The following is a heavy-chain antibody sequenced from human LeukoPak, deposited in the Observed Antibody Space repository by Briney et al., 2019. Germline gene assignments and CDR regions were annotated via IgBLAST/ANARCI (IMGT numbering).Heavy chain of an antibody. CDR2: ISGSGRST. Sequence: GGSLRLSCAASGFTFRSYAMSWVRQAPGKGLEWVSAISGSGRSTYYADSVKGRFTISRDNSKNTLYLQMNSLRAEDTAVYYCATTVTTRAYYYGMDVWGQGTTVTVSS. CDR3: ATTVTTRAYYYGMDV. V-gene: IGHV3-23*01. CDR1: GFTFRSYA. D-gene: IGHD4-17*01. J-gene: IGHJ6*02.